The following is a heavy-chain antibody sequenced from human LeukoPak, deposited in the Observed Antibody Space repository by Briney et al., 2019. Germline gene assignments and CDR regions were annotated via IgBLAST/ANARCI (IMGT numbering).Heavy chain of an antibody. CDR2: INSNGGST. V-gene: IGHV3-64*01. CDR1: GFAFSGCT. D-gene: IGHD3-10*01. CDR3: AREVDGSGTFDY. Sequence: GGSLRLSCAASGFAFSGCTMHWVRQAPGKGLEYVSAINSNGGSTYYANSVKGRFTISRDNSKNTLYLHMGSLRAEDMGVYYCAREVDGSGTFDYWGQGALVTVSP. J-gene: IGHJ4*02.